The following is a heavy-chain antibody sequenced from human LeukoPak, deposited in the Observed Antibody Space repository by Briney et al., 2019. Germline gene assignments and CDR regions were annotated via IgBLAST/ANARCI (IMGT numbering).Heavy chain of an antibody. D-gene: IGHD1-26*01. V-gene: IGHV3-15*01. CDR3: TTGRLFGGSYFLGY. J-gene: IGHJ4*02. Sequence: GGSLRLSCAASGFTFSNAWMSWVRQAPGKGLEWVGRIKSKTDGGTTDYAAHVKGRFTISRDDSKNTLYLQMNSLKTEDTAVYYCTTGRLFGGSYFLGYWGQGTLVTVSS. CDR2: IKSKTDGGTT. CDR1: GFTFSNAW.